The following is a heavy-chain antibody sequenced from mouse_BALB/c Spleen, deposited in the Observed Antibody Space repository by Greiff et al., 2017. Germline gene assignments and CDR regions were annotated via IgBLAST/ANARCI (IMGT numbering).Heavy chain of an antibody. D-gene: IGHD1-1*01. J-gene: IGHJ2*01. CDR2: IDPENGDT. CDR1: GFNIKDYY. Sequence: EVKLMESGAELVRSGASVKLSCTASGFNIKDYYMHWVKQRPEQGLEWIGWIDPENGDTEYAPKFQGKATMTADTSSNTAYLQLSSLTSEDTAVYYCNALLPLSYWGQGTTLTVSS. CDR3: NALLPLSY. V-gene: IGHV14-4*02.